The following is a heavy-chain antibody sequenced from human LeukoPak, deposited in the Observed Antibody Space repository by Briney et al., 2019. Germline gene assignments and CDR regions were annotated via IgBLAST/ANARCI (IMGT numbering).Heavy chain of an antibody. J-gene: IGHJ4*02. V-gene: IGHV3-48*04. CDR2: ISSRPGSI. Sequence: GGSLRLSCVASGFIFSSYSMNWVRQAPGKGLEWLSYISSRPGSISYADSVKGRFTISRDNAKDSLYLQMNSLRVDDTAVYYCARAKDEYYGPGDFWGQGVLVTVSS. D-gene: IGHD2/OR15-2a*01. CDR3: ARAKDEYYGPGDF. CDR1: GFIFSSYS.